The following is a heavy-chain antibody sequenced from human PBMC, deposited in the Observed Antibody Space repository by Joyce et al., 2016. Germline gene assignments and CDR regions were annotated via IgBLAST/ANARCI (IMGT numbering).Heavy chain of an antibody. CDR2: IWYDRRNR. J-gene: IGHJ4*02. CDR1: GFTFSNYN. V-gene: IGHV3-33*01. Sequence: QMLLAESGGGVVQPGRSLRLSCAASGFTFSNYNMHWVRNAPGKGLEWVAVIWYDRRNRYYADSEKGRFIISRDNSENTLYLQMNSLRVGDTDVYYCARPSYSYDSTGYPDYWGQGTLVTVSS. CDR3: ARPSYSYDSTGYPDY. D-gene: IGHD3-22*01.